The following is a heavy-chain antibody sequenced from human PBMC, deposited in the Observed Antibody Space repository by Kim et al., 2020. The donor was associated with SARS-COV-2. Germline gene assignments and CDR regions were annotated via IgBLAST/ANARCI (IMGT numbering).Heavy chain of an antibody. J-gene: IGHJ6*02. CDR3: ARDDPVDTAIPHRYYYYGMDD. CDR2: ISYDGSNK. V-gene: IGHV3-30*04. CDR1: GFTFSSYA. Sequence: GGSLRLSCVASGFTFSSYAMHWVRQAPGKGLEWVAVISYDGSNKYYADSVKGRFTISRDNSKNTLYLQMNSLRAEDTAVYYCARDDPVDTAIPHRYYYYGMDDWGQGTKVTVSS. D-gene: IGHD5-18*01.